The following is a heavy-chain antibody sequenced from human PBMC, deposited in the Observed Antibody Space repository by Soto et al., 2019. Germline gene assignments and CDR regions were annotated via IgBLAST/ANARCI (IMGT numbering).Heavy chain of an antibody. CDR2: IIPIFGTA. CDR3: ARAGYCSGGSCYYYYYGMDV. D-gene: IGHD2-15*01. V-gene: IGHV1-69*13. J-gene: IGHJ6*02. CDR1: GGTFSSYA. Sequence: SVKVSCKASGGTFSSYAISWVRQAPGQGREWMGGIIPIFGTANYAQKFQGRVTITADESTSTAYMELSSLRSEDTAVYYCARAGYCSGGSCYYYYYGMDVWGQGTTVTVSS.